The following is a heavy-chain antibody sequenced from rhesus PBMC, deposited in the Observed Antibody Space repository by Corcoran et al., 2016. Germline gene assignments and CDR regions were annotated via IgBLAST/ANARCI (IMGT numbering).Heavy chain of an antibody. CDR2: IYGGSGST. Sequence: QVQLQESGPGLVKPSETLSLTCAVSGYSISSGYGWGWIRQPPGKGLEWIGQIYGGSGSTSYNPAPQSRVTVSKDPSKNQFSLKLSSVTAADTAVYYCARTPGIAATVGDYWGQGVLVTVSS. D-gene: IGHD6-25*01. CDR3: ARTPGIAATVGDY. V-gene: IGHV4-127*01. J-gene: IGHJ4*01. CDR1: GYSISSGYG.